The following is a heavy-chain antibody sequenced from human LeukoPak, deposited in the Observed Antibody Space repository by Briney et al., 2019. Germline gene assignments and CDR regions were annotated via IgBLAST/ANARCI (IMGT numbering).Heavy chain of an antibody. J-gene: IGHJ3*02. D-gene: IGHD4-23*01. CDR1: GFTLSSYA. Sequence: GGSLRLSCAASGFTLSSYAMSWVRQGPGKGLEWVSAISVSGNTYHADSVKGRFTISRDSSKNTLYLQMNSLRAGDAAVYYCTTDSTDYGGNSEAFDIWGQGTMVTVSS. CDR2: ISVSGNT. V-gene: IGHV3-23*01. CDR3: TTDSTDYGGNSEAFDI.